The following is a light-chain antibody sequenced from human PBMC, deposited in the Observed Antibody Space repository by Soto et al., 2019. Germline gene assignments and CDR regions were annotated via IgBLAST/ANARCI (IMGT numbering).Light chain of an antibody. CDR1: QSISNW. J-gene: IGKJ3*01. CDR2: KAS. V-gene: IGKV1-5*03. Sequence: DIQMTQSPSTLSASVGDRVTITCRASQSISNWLAWYQLKPGKAPKLLIYKASSLESGVPSRFSGSGSGTAFTLIISSLQTDDFATYYCEQFNSCPFTSSPGTKVDIK. CDR3: EQFNSCPFT.